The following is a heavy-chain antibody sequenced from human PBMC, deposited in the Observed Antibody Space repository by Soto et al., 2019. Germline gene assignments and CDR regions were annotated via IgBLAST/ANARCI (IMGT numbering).Heavy chain of an antibody. CDR1: GFRVSDYR. Sequence: EVQLVESGGGLVQPGGSLRLACAGSGFRVSDYRMHWVRQAPGKGLVWVSRVSNEGSKEYADFVKGRFTLSKDNAKNTLYLEMDSLSVEDTALYYCTATPRNGMGVWGQGTKVTVAS. J-gene: IGHJ6*02. V-gene: IGHV3-74*01. CDR3: TATPRNGMGV. CDR2: VSNEGSK.